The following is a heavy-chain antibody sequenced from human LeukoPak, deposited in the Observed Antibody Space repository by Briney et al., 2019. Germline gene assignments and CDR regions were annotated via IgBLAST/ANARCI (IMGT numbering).Heavy chain of an antibody. CDR3: ARLVSVAVAF. CDR1: GGSFSGYY. Sequence: PSETLSLTCAVYGGSFSGYYWSWIRQPPGKGLEWIGEINHSGSTNYNPSLKSRVTISVDTSKNQFSLKLSSVTAADTAVYYCARLVSVAVAFWGQGTLVTVSS. CDR2: INHSGST. J-gene: IGHJ4*02. V-gene: IGHV4-34*01. D-gene: IGHD6-19*01.